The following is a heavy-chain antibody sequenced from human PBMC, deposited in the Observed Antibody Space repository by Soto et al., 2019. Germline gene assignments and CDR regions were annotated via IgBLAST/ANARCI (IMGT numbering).Heavy chain of an antibody. CDR1: GYTFTSYG. Sequence: GASVKVSCKASGYTFTSYGISWVRQAPGQGLEWMGWINPNSGDTSYAQKFQGRVTMTRDTSIRTAYMELSRLRSDDTAVFYCAKIAAVGDFDFWGQGTQVTVSS. CDR2: INPNSGDT. J-gene: IGHJ5*01. D-gene: IGHD6-13*01. CDR3: AKIAAVGDFDF. V-gene: IGHV1-2*02.